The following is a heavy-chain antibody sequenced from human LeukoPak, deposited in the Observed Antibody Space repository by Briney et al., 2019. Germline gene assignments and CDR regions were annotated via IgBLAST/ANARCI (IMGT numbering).Heavy chain of an antibody. V-gene: IGHV3-30-3*01. CDR1: GFTFSSYA. CDR2: ISYDGSNK. J-gene: IGHJ4*02. D-gene: IGHD6-19*01. CDR3: AKDLGVQWLVPYYFDY. Sequence: GRSLRLSCAASGFTFSSYAMHWVRQAPGKGLEWVAVISYDGSNKYYADSVKGRFTISRDNSKNTLYLQMNSLRAEDTAVYYCAKDLGVQWLVPYYFDYWGQGTLVTVSS.